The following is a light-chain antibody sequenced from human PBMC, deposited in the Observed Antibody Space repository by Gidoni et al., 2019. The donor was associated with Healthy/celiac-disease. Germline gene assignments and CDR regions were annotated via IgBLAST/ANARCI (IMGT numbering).Light chain of an antibody. J-gene: IGKJ1*01. CDR3: QQYNSYSRT. Sequence: DIQLAQSPSTLSASVGDRVTITCRASQSISSWLAWYQQKPGKAPKLLIYKASSLERGVQSRYSGSGSGTEFTLTISSLQPDDFATYYCQQYNSYSRTFGQXTKVEIK. CDR2: KAS. CDR1: QSISSW. V-gene: IGKV1-5*03.